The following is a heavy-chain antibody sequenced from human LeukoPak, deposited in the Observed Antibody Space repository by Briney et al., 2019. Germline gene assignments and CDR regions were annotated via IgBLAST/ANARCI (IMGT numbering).Heavy chain of an antibody. D-gene: IGHD3-22*01. Sequence: GGSLRLSFAVSGFPFSTSPMGWVRQAPGKGLAWVSSIHAGGSDPFFADSVQGRCTISRDNYKKTLSLQLNSLRAEDTAIYFCAKGGHHYNPFYNWGQGTLVTVSS. V-gene: IGHV3-23*01. CDR1: GFPFSTSP. J-gene: IGHJ4*02. CDR3: AKGGHHYNPFYN. CDR2: IHAGGSDP.